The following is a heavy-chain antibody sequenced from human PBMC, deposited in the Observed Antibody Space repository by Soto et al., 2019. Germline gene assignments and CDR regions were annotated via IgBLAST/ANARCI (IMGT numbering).Heavy chain of an antibody. J-gene: IGHJ3*02. D-gene: IGHD3-9*01. CDR2: ISYDGSNK. Sequence: HPGGSLRLSCAASGFTSSSYGMHWVCQAPGKGLEWVAVISYDGSNKYYADSVKGRFTISRDNSKNTLYLQMNSLRAEDTAVYYCAKLQLGYFDWLLSGVEAFAIRGQGTMVTVSS. CDR1: GFTSSSYG. V-gene: IGHV3-30*18. CDR3: AKLQLGYFDWLLSGVEAFAI.